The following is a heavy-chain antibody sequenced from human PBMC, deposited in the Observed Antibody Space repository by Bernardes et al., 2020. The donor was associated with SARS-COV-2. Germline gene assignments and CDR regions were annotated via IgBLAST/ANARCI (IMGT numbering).Heavy chain of an antibody. Sequence: GGSLRLSRAASGFTFSDYTMHWVRQAPGKGLEWVAVIWHDGSREYYVDSVKGRFAISRDNSNNTLYLQMNNLRVEDTALYRCATEDGEWLESWGQGTLVTVSS. CDR3: ATEDGEWLES. CDR1: GFTFSDYT. J-gene: IGHJ5*01. CDR2: IWHDGSRE. V-gene: IGHV3-33*01. D-gene: IGHD4-17*01.